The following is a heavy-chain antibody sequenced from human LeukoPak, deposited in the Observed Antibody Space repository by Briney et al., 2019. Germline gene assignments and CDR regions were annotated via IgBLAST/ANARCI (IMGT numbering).Heavy chain of an antibody. Sequence: GGSLRLSCAASGFTFKTYAMNWVRQVPGKGPEWVSSMSGSGSSTDYADSVKGRFTISRDNSKNTLYLQMNSLRAEDTALYYCAKDAQGLVRGGIYFDFWGQGSLVTVSS. CDR2: MSGSGSST. CDR1: GFTFKTYA. CDR3: AKDAQGLVRGGIYFDF. D-gene: IGHD6-19*01. J-gene: IGHJ4*02. V-gene: IGHV3-23*01.